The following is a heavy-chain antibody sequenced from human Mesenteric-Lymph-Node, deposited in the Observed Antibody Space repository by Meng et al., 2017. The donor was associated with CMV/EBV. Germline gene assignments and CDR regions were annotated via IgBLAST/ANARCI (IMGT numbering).Heavy chain of an antibody. D-gene: IGHD3-16*01. CDR1: GFTFTSSA. CDR3: AAARGYYYYGMDV. V-gene: IGHV1-58*01. CDR2: IVVGSGNT. J-gene: IGHJ6*02. Sequence: SVKVSCKASGFTFTSSAVQWVRQARGQRLEWIGWIVVGSGNTNYAQKFQERVTITRDMSTSTAYMELSSLRSEDTAVYYCAAARGYYYYGMDVWGQGTTVTVSS.